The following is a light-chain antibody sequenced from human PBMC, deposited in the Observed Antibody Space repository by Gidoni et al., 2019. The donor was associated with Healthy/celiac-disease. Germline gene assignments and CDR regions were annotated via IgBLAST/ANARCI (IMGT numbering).Light chain of an antibody. CDR1: KLGDKY. CDR3: QAWDSSTVV. J-gene: IGLJ2*01. V-gene: IGLV3-1*01. Sequence: SYWPNQPPSVSGSPGQTASITCSGDKLGDKYACWYQQKPGQSPVLVIYQDSKRPSGIPERFSGSNSGNTATLTISGTQAMDEADYYCQAWDSSTVVFGGGTKLTVL. CDR2: QDS.